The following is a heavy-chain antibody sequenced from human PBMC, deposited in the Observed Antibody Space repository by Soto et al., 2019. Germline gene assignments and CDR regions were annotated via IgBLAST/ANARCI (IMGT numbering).Heavy chain of an antibody. CDR2: ISTSGRDT. V-gene: IGHV3-11*06. Sequence: GGSLRLSCAASGFNFSDYYMTWIRQAPGKGLEWISYISTSGRDTEYADSVKGRFLISRDNAKRSLYLQMSSLRVEDTAVYYCARWLEVLTTSDSWGQGTLVTVSS. CDR3: ARWLEVLTTSDS. J-gene: IGHJ4*02. D-gene: IGHD3-22*01. CDR1: GFNFSDYY.